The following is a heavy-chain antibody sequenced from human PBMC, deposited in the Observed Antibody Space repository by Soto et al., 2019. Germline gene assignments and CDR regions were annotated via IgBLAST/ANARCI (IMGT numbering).Heavy chain of an antibody. V-gene: IGHV4-59*01. Sequence: QVQLQESDPGLVKPSETLSLTCTVSGGSISSYYWSWIRQPPGKGLEWIGYIYYSGSTNYNPSLHGRVTISVDTSRNQFSLKLSSVTAADTAVDYCARDSRNAYYDYGMDVWGQGTTVTVSS. CDR1: GGSISSYY. CDR3: ARDSRNAYYDYGMDV. J-gene: IGHJ6*02. CDR2: IYYSGST.